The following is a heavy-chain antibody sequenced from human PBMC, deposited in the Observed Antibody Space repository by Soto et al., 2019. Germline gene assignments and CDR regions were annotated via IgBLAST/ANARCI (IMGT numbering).Heavy chain of an antibody. CDR1: GGTFSSYT. J-gene: IGHJ3*02. Sequence: QVQLVQSGAEVKKPGSSVKVSCKASGGTFSSYTISWVRQAPGQGLEWMGRIIPILGIANYAQKFQGRVTITADKSTSTAYMELSSLRSEDTAVYSCARTTGATPAFDIWGQGTMVTVSS. D-gene: IGHD1-26*01. CDR2: IIPILGIA. CDR3: ARTTGATPAFDI. V-gene: IGHV1-69*02.